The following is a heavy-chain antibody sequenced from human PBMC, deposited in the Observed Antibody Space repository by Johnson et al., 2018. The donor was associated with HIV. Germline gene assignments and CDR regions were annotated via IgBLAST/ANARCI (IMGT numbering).Heavy chain of an antibody. D-gene: IGHD3-9*01. CDR2: IYSSVTT. J-gene: IGHJ3*02. V-gene: IGHV3-66*02. Sequence: VQLVESGGGLVQPGGSLRLSCVVSGFTVSSSYLTWVRQAPGKGLEWVSLIYSSVTTDYADSVQGRFTISSDNSKNTLYLQMNSRRTEDTAVYYCAKDVWHDILTGHTPSGDAFDIWGQGTMVTVSS. CDR3: AKDVWHDILTGHTPSGDAFDI. CDR1: GFTVSSSY.